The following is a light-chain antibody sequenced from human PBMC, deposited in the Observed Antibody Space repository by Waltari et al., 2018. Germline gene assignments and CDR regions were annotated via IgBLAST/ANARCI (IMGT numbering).Light chain of an antibody. CDR2: SNN. CDR1: SSNIGSNG. V-gene: IGLV1-44*01. CDR3: AVWDDSLNGWV. J-gene: IGLJ3*02. Sequence: QSVLTQPPSASGTPGQRVTTSCSGSSSNIGSNGVDWYQQLPGTAPKLLIYSNNQRPSEVPDRFSGSKSGISASLAISGLQSDDEADYYCAVWDDSLNGWVFGGGTKLTVL.